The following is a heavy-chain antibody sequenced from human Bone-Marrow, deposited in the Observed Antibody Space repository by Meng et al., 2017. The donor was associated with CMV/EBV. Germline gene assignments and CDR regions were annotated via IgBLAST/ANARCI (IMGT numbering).Heavy chain of an antibody. Sequence: ASVKVSCKASGYTFTSYGISWVRQAPGQGLEWMGWISAYNGNTNYAQKLQGRVTMTTDTSTSRAYMELRSQVSDDTAVYYCARDDQQVAHYDFWSGYSSGGVDYWGQGTLVTVS. J-gene: IGHJ4*02. CDR1: GYTFTSYG. D-gene: IGHD3-3*01. V-gene: IGHV1-18*01. CDR3: ARDDQQVAHYDFWSGYSSGGVDY. CDR2: ISAYNGNT.